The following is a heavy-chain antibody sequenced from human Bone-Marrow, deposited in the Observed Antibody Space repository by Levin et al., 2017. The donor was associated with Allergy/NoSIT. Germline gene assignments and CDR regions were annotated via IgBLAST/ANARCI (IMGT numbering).Heavy chain of an antibody. V-gene: IGHV4-39*07. Sequence: PSETLSLTCTVSGGSISSSSFYWGWIRQSPRKGLEWIGSIYYGGSTYYNPSLMSRVTMSVDTPKNQFSLKLSSVTAADTAVYYCARDRSQQPPAHWFDPWGQGTLVTVSS. CDR1: GGSISSSSFY. CDR2: IYYGGST. CDR3: ARDRSQQPPAHWFDP. J-gene: IGHJ5*02. D-gene: IGHD6-13*01.